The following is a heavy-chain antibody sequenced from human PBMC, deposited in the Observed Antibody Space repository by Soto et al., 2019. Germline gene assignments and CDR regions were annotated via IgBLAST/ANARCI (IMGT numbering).Heavy chain of an antibody. CDR1: GYTFTSYA. CDR3: SRAATVTTFRFAY. V-gene: IGHV1-3*01. CDR2: INAGNGNT. Sequence: ASVNVSCKASGYTFTSYAMHWVRQAPGQRLEWMGWINAGNGNTKYSQKFQGRVTITRDTSASTAYMELSSLRSEGTAVYYCSRAATVTTFRFAYWGQGTLVTVSS. D-gene: IGHD4-17*01. J-gene: IGHJ4*02.